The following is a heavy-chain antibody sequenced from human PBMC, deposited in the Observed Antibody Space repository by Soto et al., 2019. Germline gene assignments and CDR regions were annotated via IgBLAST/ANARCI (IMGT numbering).Heavy chain of an antibody. V-gene: IGHV1-69*12. CDR3: ARHVSAAGYYYGMDV. CDR1: GGTFSSYA. Sequence: QVQLVQSGAEVKKPGSSVKVSCKASGGTFSSYAISWVRQAPGQGLEWMGGIIPIFGTANYEQKFQGRVTITADESTSTAYVELSSLRSEDTGVYYCARHVSAAGYYYGMDVWGQGTTVSVSS. CDR2: IIPIFGTA. J-gene: IGHJ6*02. D-gene: IGHD2-2*01.